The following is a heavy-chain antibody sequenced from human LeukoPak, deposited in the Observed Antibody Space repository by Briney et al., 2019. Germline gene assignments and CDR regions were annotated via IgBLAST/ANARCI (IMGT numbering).Heavy chain of an antibody. Sequence: SETLSLTCTVSGGSISNYYWSWIRQPPGKGLEWIGYIYYSGSTNYNPSLRSRVTISLDTSKNQFSLILSSVTAADTAMYYCARFLYGSGNDYWGQGTLVTVSS. D-gene: IGHD3-10*01. CDR2: IYYSGST. J-gene: IGHJ4*02. CDR3: ARFLYGSGNDY. CDR1: GGSISNYY. V-gene: IGHV4-59*01.